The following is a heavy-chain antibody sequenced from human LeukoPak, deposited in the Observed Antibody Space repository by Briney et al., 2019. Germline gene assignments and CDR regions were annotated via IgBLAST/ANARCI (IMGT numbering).Heavy chain of an antibody. Sequence: GRSLRLSCATSGFTFCSFAMSWVPEAPGKGLEGGSAISGSGGSSYYADCVKGRFTISRDNSKNALNLQMNSPRAEDTAIYYCAGARYSSSSCATGKSDFDYWGQGTLVTVSS. J-gene: IGHJ4*02. V-gene: IGHV3-23*01. D-gene: IGHD6-13*01. CDR1: GFTFCSFA. CDR3: AGARYSSSSCATGKSDFDY. CDR2: ISGSGGSS.